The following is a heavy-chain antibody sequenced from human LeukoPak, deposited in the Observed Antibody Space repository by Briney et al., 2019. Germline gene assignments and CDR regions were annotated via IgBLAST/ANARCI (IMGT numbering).Heavy chain of an antibody. CDR2: IWYDGSNK. CDR3: AREGAYGDLQKYYFDY. D-gene: IGHD4-17*01. J-gene: IGHJ4*02. CDR1: GFTFSSYG. Sequence: GGSLRLSCAASGFTFSSYGMHWVRQAPGKGLEWVAVIWYDGSNKYYADSVKGRFTISRDNSKNTLYLQMNSLRAEDTAVYYCAREGAYGDLQKYYFDYWGQGTLVTVSS. V-gene: IGHV3-33*01.